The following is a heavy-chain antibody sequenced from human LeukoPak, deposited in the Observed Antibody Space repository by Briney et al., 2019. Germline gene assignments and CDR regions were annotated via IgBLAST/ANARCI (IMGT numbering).Heavy chain of an antibody. CDR3: ARGDSSGYYFLTD. D-gene: IGHD3-22*01. CDR2: ISYDGSNK. J-gene: IGHJ4*02. Sequence: GGSLRLSCAASGFTFSSYAMHWVRQAPGKGLEWVAVISYDGSNKYYADSVKGRFTISRDNSKNTLYLQMNSLRAEDTAVYYCARGDSSGYYFLTDWGQGTLVTVSS. CDR1: GFTFSSYA. V-gene: IGHV3-30*04.